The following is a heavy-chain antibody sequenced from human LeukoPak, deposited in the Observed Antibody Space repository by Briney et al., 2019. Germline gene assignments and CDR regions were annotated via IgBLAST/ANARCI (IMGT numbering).Heavy chain of an antibody. D-gene: IGHD7-27*01. CDR3: ARTNWGLGGAFDM. J-gene: IGHJ3*02. Sequence: GGSLRLSCAASGFTFSSYEMNWVRQAPGKGLEWVSKISSSGTTIYYADSVKGRFTTSRDNAKNSLYLQLNSLRAEDTAVYYCARTNWGLGGAFDMWGQGTTVTVSS. CDR2: ISSSGTTI. V-gene: IGHV3-48*03. CDR1: GFTFSSYE.